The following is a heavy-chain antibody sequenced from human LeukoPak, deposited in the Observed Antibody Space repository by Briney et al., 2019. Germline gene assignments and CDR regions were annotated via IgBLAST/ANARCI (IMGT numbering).Heavy chain of an antibody. CDR3: ARDGAYCGGDCYSPGGFDY. J-gene: IGHJ4*02. D-gene: IGHD2-21*02. Sequence: GGSLRLSCAASGFTFRSYWMHWVRRAPGKGLEWVANIKQDGSEKYYVESVKGRFTISRDNAKNSLYLQMNSLRAEDTAVYYCARDGAYCGGDCYSPGGFDYWGQGTLVTVSS. CDR1: GFTFRSYW. CDR2: IKQDGSEK. V-gene: IGHV3-7*01.